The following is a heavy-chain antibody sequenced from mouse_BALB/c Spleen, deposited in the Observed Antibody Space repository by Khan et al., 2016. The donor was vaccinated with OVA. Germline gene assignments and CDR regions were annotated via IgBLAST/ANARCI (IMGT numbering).Heavy chain of an antibody. D-gene: IGHD2-3*01. CDR1: GFTFSDYY. CDR3: AREGDDGGLAY. CDR2: ISNRGSTT. J-gene: IGHJ3*01. Sequence: EVELVESGGGLVQPGGSLKLSCATSGFTFSDYYMYWVRQTPEKRLGWVAYISNRGSTTYYPDTVRGRFTISRDNAKNTLYLQMSRLKSEDTAMYYCAREGDDGGLAYWGQGTLVTVSA. V-gene: IGHV5-12*02.